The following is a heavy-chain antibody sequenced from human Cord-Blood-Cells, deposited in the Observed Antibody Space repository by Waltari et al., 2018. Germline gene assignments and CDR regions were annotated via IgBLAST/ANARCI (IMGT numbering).Heavy chain of an antibody. V-gene: IGHV3-74*01. D-gene: IGHD4-17*01. CDR1: GFTFSSYW. J-gene: IGHJ6*02. CDR3: ARSIRLPTVTTYYYYYGMDV. CDR2: INSDGSST. Sequence: EVQLVESGGGLVQPGGSLRLSCAASGFTFSSYWMHSVRQAPGKGLVWVSRINSDGSSTSYADSVKGRFTISRDNAKNTLYLQMNSLRAEDTAVYYCARSIRLPTVTTYYYYYGMDVWGQGTTVTVSS.